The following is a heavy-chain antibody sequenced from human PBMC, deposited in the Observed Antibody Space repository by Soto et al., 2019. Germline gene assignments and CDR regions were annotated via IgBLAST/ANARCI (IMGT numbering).Heavy chain of an antibody. CDR2: INVGNGNT. D-gene: IGHD2-21*02. J-gene: IGHJ4*02. CDR1: GYTFTSDA. CDR3: ARSIVVVTAADY. V-gene: IGHV1-3*01. Sequence: ASVKGSCKASGYTFTSDAMHWVRQAPGQRLEWMGWINVGNGNTKYSQKFQGRVTITRDTSASTAYMELSSLRSEDTAVYYCARSIVVVTAADYWGQGTLVTVSS.